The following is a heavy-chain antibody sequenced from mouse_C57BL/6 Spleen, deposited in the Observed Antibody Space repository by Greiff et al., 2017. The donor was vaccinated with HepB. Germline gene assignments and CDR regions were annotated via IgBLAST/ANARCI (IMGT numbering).Heavy chain of an antibody. CDR1: GFNIKDDY. Sequence: EVQLQQSGAELVRPGASVKLSCTASGFNIKDDYMHWVKQRPEQGLEWIGWIDPENGDTEYASKFQGKATITADTSSNTAYLQLSSLTSEDTAVYYCTTIDYGSSYGFAYWGQGTLVTVSA. D-gene: IGHD1-1*01. CDR3: TTIDYGSSYGFAY. CDR2: IDPENGDT. J-gene: IGHJ3*01. V-gene: IGHV14-4*01.